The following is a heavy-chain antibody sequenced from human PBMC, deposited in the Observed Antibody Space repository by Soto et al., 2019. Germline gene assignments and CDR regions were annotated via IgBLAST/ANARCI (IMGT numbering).Heavy chain of an antibody. CDR1: GSSFPKYP. CDR2: ISHDGVTK. Sequence: PGGSLRLSCAASGSSFPKYPMHWVRQTPDKGLEWVAVISHDGVTKNSADSVKGRFSISRDNSRNTLYLEMNSLRTEDTAMYYFVRGGHSRSWERLEPWSQGTLVSVS. J-gene: IGHJ5*02. D-gene: IGHD3-16*01. CDR3: VRGGHSRSWERLEP. V-gene: IGHV3-30-3*01.